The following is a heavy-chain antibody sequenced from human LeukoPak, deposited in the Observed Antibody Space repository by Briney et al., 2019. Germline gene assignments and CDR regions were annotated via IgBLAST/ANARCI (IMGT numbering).Heavy chain of an antibody. CDR3: ARAPSSYESGNGYPNLGWLDP. CDR2: FHRGRI. V-gene: IGHV4-38-2*02. J-gene: IGHJ5*02. CDR1: GYPIGIDDY. Sequence: SETLSLSCKVSGYPIGIDDYWVWIRQAPGRGLQWIGGFHRGRIQYNSALKSRVTISIDSSKNQSSLRMWPVTAANTAFYFCARAPSSYESGNGYPNLGWLDPWGQGALVTVSS. D-gene: IGHD5-24*01.